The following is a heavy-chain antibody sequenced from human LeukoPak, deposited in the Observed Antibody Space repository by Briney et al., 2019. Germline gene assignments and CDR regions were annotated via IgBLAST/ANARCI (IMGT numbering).Heavy chain of an antibody. V-gene: IGHV4-30-4*01. D-gene: IGHD6-13*01. CDR3: ARVSSSFFPFDY. CDR2: IYYSGST. J-gene: IGHJ4*02. Sequence: SETLSLTCTVSGGSISSGDYYWSWLRQPPGKGLEWIGYIYYSGSTYYNPSLKSRVTISVDTSKNQFSLKLSSVTAADTAVYYCARVSSSFFPFDYWGQGTLVTVSS. CDR1: GGSISSGDYY.